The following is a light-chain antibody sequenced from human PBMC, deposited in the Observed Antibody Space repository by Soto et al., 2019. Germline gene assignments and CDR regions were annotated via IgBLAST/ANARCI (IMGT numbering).Light chain of an antibody. CDR3: HDNYRAEV. J-gene: IGLJ2*01. CDR1: TGAVTSGYY. V-gene: IGLV7-43*01. CDR2: STS. Sequence: QAVVTQEPSLTVSPGGTVTLTCASSTGAVTSGYYPNWFQQKPGQAPRALIYSTSNKHSWTPARFSGSRLGGKAALTLSGVEHEAEAECHSHDNYRAEVFGAGTKVTVL.